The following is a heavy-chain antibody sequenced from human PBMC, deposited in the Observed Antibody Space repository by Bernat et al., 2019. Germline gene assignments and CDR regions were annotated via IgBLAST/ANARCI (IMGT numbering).Heavy chain of an antibody. J-gene: IGHJ5*02. D-gene: IGHD6-19*01. CDR2: INHSGST. CDR1: GGSFSGYY. V-gene: IGHV4-34*01. Sequence: QVQLQQWGAGLLKPSETLSLTCAVYGGSFSGYYWSWIRQPPGKGLEWIGEINHSGSTNYNPSLKSRVTISVDTSKNQFSLKLSSVTAADTAVYYCARAPLKQWLVRGGWFDPWGQGTLVTVSS. CDR3: ARAPLKQWLVRGGWFDP.